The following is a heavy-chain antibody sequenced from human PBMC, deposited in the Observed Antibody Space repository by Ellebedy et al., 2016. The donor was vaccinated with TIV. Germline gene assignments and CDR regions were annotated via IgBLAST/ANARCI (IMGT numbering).Heavy chain of an antibody. V-gene: IGHV3-74*01. D-gene: IGHD1/OR15-1a*01. CDR3: ARDRNWDIFDY. CDR1: GFTFSADV. Sequence: GESLKISCAASGFTFSADVMHWVRQAPGKGLVWVSRISHDGTTTDYVDSVKGRFTVSRDNAKNTLYLQMNSLRPDDSAMYYCARDRNWDIFDYWGHGTLVTVSS. CDR2: ISHDGTTT. J-gene: IGHJ4*01.